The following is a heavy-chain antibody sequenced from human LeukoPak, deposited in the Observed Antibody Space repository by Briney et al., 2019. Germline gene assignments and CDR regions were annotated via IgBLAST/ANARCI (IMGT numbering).Heavy chain of an antibody. Sequence: GVSLRLSCAASGLTFSSYEMNWVRQAPGKGLEWLSYISSSSNMIFYAESVKGRFTISRDNAKNSLYLQMNSLRAEDTAIYYCATASGGWYRYYFDSWGQGTLVTVSS. CDR2: ISSSSNMI. CDR1: GLTFSSYE. V-gene: IGHV3-48*03. CDR3: ATASGGWYRYYFDS. J-gene: IGHJ4*02. D-gene: IGHD6-13*01.